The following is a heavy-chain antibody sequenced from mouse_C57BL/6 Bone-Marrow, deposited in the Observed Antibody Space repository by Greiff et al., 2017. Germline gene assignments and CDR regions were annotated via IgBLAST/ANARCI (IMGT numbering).Heavy chain of an antibody. V-gene: IGHV1-12*01. D-gene: IGHD1-1*01. CDR3: ASRRDYYYGSSPHWYFDV. CDR2: IYPGNGDT. J-gene: IGHJ1*03. Sequence: QVQLKESGAELVRPGASVKMSCKASGYTFTSYNMHWVKQTPRQGLEWIGAIYPGNGDTSSNQKFKGKATLTVAKSSSTAYMQLSSLTSEDPAVYFCASRRDYYYGSSPHWYFDVWGTGTTVTVSS. CDR1: GYTFTSYN.